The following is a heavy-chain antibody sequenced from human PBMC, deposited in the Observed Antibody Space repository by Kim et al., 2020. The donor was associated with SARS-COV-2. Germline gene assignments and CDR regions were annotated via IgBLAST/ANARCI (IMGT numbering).Heavy chain of an antibody. J-gene: IGHJ4*03. V-gene: IGHV3-74*01. D-gene: IGHD2-15*01. Sequence: ADSSKGRVTISRDNAKNTLYVQVNSLSAEDTALYYWARRYCSGCGCYYDDWGQGTLVTVSS. CDR3: ARRYCSGCGCYYDD.